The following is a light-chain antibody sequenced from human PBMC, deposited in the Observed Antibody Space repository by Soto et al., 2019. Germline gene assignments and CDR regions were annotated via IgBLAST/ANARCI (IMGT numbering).Light chain of an antibody. J-gene: IGKJ1*01. CDR2: AAS. CDR3: QQSYSTLGT. Sequence: DIQMTQSPSSLSASIGDRVTITCRASQSISGYLNWYQQRPGKAPKLLIYAASNLESGVPPRFSGSGTGTDFPLTITSLQPEDFATYYCQQSYSTLGTFGPGTKVEIK. V-gene: IGKV1-39*01. CDR1: QSISGY.